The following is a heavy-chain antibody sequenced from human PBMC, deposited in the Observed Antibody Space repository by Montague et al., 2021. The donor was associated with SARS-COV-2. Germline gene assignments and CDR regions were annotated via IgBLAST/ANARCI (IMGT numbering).Heavy chain of an antibody. CDR3: ARDHMTLQFMVYYYGMDV. J-gene: IGHJ6*02. CDR2: IYPRGST. Sequence: SETLSLTCTVSGGSISSYYCSWSRQPAGKGLEWIGRIYPRGSTKYNTSLKSRVTMSVATSKNQFSLKLSSVTVADTAVYYCARDHMTLQFMVYYYGMDVWGQGTTVTVSS. CDR1: GGSISSYY. D-gene: IGHD4-11*01. V-gene: IGHV4-4*07.